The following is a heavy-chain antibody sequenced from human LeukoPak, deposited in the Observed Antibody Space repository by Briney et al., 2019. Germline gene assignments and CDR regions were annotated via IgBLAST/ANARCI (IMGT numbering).Heavy chain of an antibody. D-gene: IGHD2-21*02. J-gene: IGHJ2*01. Sequence: GASVKVSCKASGYTFTGYYMHWVRQAPGQGLEWMGWINPNSGGTNYAQKFQGRVTMTRDTSISTAYMELSRLRSDDTAVYYCARGGTKIVVVTGWYFDLWGRGTLVTVSS. V-gene: IGHV1-2*02. CDR3: ARGGTKIVVVTGWYFDL. CDR1: GYTFTGYY. CDR2: INPNSGGT.